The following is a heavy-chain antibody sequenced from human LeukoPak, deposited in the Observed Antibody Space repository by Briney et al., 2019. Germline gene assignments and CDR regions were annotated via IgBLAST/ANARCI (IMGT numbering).Heavy chain of an antibody. Sequence: GGSLRLSCAASGFTFSSYEMNWVRQAPGKGLEWVSYISSSGTTINYTDSVKGRFTIFRDNAKNSLYLQMNSLRVEDTAVYHCARVGSWDTFDVWGQGTMVTVSS. D-gene: IGHD3-10*01. J-gene: IGHJ3*01. CDR3: ARVGSWDTFDV. CDR1: GFTFSSYE. CDR2: ISSSGTTI. V-gene: IGHV3-48*03.